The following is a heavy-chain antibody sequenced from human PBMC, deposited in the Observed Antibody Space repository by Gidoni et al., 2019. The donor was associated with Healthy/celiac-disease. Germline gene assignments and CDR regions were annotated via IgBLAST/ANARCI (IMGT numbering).Heavy chain of an antibody. V-gene: IGHV3-9*01. Sequence: EVQLVESGGGLVQPGRSLRLSCAASGFPFDAYAMHWVRQAPGKGLEWVSGISWNSGSIGYADSVKGRFTISRDNAKNSLYLQMNSLRAEDTALYYCARTAKIWWDSSGWGSYFDYWGQGTLVTVSS. J-gene: IGHJ4*02. CDR1: GFPFDAYA. CDR2: ISWNSGSI. CDR3: ARTAKIWWDSSGWGSYFDY. D-gene: IGHD6-19*01.